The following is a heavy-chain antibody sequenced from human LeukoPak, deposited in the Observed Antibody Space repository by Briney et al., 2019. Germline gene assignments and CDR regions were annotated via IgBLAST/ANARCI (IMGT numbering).Heavy chain of an antibody. CDR2: IKSKTDGGTT. V-gene: IGHV3-15*01. J-gene: IGHJ4*02. CDR1: GFTFSKAW. Sequence: GGPLRLFCAASGFTFSKAWTSWLRHSPGKRLEAVGIIKSKTDGGTTDYAARVKSRFTISRDDSKNTLYLQMNSLKTEDTAVYYCTSPVWFGELSGYWGQGTLVTVSS. CDR3: TSPVWFGELSGY. D-gene: IGHD3-10*01.